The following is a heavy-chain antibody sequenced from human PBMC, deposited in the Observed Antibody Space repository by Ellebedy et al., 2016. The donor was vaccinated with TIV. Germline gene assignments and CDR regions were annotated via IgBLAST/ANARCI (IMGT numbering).Heavy chain of an antibody. CDR3: ARAPLGHCSGGRCYRRFDP. Sequence: SETLSLXXTVSGDSISSSSYYWVWIRQPPGKGLEWIGSILYSGRTHYNPSLSRVTISVDTSKNQFSLNLSSVTAADTAVYYCARAPLGHCSGGRCYRRFDPWGQGTLVTVSS. D-gene: IGHD2-15*01. J-gene: IGHJ5*02. V-gene: IGHV4-39*07. CDR1: GDSISSSSYY. CDR2: ILYSGRT.